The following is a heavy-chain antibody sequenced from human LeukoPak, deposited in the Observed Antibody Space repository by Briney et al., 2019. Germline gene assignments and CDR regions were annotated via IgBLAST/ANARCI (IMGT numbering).Heavy chain of an antibody. V-gene: IGHV4-34*01. J-gene: IGHJ4*02. Sequence: SETLSLTCAVYGGSFSGYYWSWIRQPPGKGLEWIGEINHSGSTNYNPSLKSRVTISVDASKNQFSLKLSSVTAADTAVYYCARGRVPLSPFDYWGQGTLVTVSS. CDR2: INHSGST. CDR1: GGSFSGYY. D-gene: IGHD3-16*02. CDR3: ARGRVPLSPFDY.